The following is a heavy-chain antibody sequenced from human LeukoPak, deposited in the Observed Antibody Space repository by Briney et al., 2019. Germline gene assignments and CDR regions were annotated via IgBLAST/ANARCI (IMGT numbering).Heavy chain of an antibody. D-gene: IGHD3-3*01. V-gene: IGHV3-23*01. CDR3: TKAPGGNFSN. J-gene: IGHJ4*02. Sequence: GGSLRLSCAASGFTFSSYAMSWVRQAPGKGLEWVSAISGSGGSTYYADSGKGRFTIARDNSKNTLYRQMNSQTAEDTAVYYCTKAPGGNFSNWGQGTLVTVSS. CDR2: ISGSGGST. CDR1: GFTFSSYA.